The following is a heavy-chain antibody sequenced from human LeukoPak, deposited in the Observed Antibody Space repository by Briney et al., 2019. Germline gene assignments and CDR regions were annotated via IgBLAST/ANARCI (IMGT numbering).Heavy chain of an antibody. CDR1: GGSISSYY. Sequence: KPSETLSLTCTVSGGSISSYYWSWIRQPPGKGLEWIGYIYYSGSTNYNPSLKSRVTISVDTSKNQFSLKLSSVTAADTAVYYCARSQSRENWFDTWGQGIWVIVSS. CDR2: IYYSGST. V-gene: IGHV4-59*08. J-gene: IGHJ5*02. CDR3: ARSQSRENWFDT.